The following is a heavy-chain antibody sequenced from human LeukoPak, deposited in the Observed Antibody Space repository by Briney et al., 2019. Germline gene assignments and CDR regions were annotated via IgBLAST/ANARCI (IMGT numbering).Heavy chain of an antibody. CDR3: NSGGYCSSTSCYGNY. J-gene: IGHJ4*02. V-gene: IGHV3-73*01. CDR1: GFTFSGSA. Sequence: PGGSLRLSCAASGFTFSGSAMYWVRQASGKGLEWVGHIRSKTNSYATAYAASVKGRFTISRDDSKNTAYLQMNSLKTEDTAMYYCNSGGYCSSTSCYGNYWGQGTLVTVSS. CDR2: IRSKTNSYAT. D-gene: IGHD2-2*01.